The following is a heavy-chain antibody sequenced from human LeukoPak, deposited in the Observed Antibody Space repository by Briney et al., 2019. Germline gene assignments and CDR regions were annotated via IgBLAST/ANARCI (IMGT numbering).Heavy chain of an antibody. D-gene: IGHD3-22*01. V-gene: IGHV3-74*01. CDR3: ARDLGQYYDTSDNWFDP. CDR2: INSDGINT. Sequence: GGSLRLSCAASGFTLSNYWMHWVRQAPGKGLVWVSRINSDGINTSYADSVKGRFTTSRDNAKNTLNLQMNSLRAEDTAVYYCARDLGQYYDTSDNWFDPWGQGTLVTVSS. CDR1: GFTLSNYW. J-gene: IGHJ5*02.